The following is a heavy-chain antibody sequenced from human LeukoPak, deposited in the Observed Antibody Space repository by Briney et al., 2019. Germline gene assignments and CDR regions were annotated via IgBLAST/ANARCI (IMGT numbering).Heavy chain of an antibody. Sequence: PSQTLSLTCTVSGVSISSGDYYWSWIRQPPGKGLEWIGYIYYSGSTYYNPSLKSRVTISVDTSKNQFSLKLSSVTAADTAVYYCARALRRYYYGSGSYYNGWGQGTLVTVSS. V-gene: IGHV4-30-4*01. J-gene: IGHJ4*02. CDR1: GVSISSGDYY. D-gene: IGHD3-10*01. CDR3: ARALRRYYYGSGSYYNG. CDR2: IYYSGST.